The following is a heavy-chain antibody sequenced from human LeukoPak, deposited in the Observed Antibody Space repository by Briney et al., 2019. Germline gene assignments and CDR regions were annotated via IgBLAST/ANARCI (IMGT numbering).Heavy chain of an antibody. CDR3: ARGYCSSTSCPWVDY. V-gene: IGHV4-4*07. CDR2: IYTSGST. CDR1: GGSISGYY. D-gene: IGHD2-2*01. J-gene: IGHJ4*02. Sequence: SETLSLTCTVSGGSISGYYWSWIRQPAGKGLEWIGRIYTSGSTNYNPFLKSRVTMSVDTSKNQFSLKLSSVTAADTAVYYCARGYCSSTSCPWVDYWGQGTLVTVSS.